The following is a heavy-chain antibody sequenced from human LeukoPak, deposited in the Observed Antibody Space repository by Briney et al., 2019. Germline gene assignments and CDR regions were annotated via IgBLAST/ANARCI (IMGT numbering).Heavy chain of an antibody. CDR1: GFSFSVFW. CDR3: ARDGRLLNYNMDV. J-gene: IGHJ6*03. Sequence: GGSLRLSRAASGFSFSVFWMHWVRQAPGKGPVWVSRIKTDGSITNYADSVKGRFTISRDNAKNTLYLQMNSLRAEDTAVYYCARDGRLLNYNMDVWGKGTTVTVSS. CDR2: IKTDGSIT. D-gene: IGHD2-15*01. V-gene: IGHV3-74*01.